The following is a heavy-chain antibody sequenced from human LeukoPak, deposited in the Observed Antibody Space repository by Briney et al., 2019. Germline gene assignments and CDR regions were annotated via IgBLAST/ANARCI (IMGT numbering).Heavy chain of an antibody. CDR1: GFSFSSDG. CDR3: AKDGQGSYYGSGSYYKGREPKTYYYYMDV. J-gene: IGHJ6*03. Sequence: GGSLRLACAASGFSFSSDGMHWVRQAPGEGLEWVAFIRYDGSNKYYADSVKGRFTISRDNSKNTLYLQMNSLRAEDTAVYYCAKDGQGSYYGSGSYYKGREPKTYYYYMDVWGKGTTVTISS. CDR2: IRYDGSNK. V-gene: IGHV3-30*02. D-gene: IGHD3-10*01.